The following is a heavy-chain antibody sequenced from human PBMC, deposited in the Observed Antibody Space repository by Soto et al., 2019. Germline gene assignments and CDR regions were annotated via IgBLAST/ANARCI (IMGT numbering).Heavy chain of an antibody. CDR3: ARGFSSSWYGNDYYYYYGMDV. D-gene: IGHD6-13*01. CDR1: GGSISSGGYS. V-gene: IGHV4-30-2*01. CDR2: IYHSGST. Sequence: SETLSLTCAVSGGSISSGGYSWSWIRQPPGKGLEWIGYIYHSGSTYYNPSLKSRVTISVDRSKNQFSLKLSSVTAADTAVYYCARGFSSSWYGNDYYYYYGMDVWGQGTTVT. J-gene: IGHJ6*02.